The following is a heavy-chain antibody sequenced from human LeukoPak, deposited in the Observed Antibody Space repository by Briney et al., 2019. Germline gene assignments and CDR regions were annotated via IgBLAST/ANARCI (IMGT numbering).Heavy chain of an antibody. CDR3: AKDQRYSSSGY. D-gene: IGHD6-6*01. J-gene: IGHJ4*02. Sequence: HPGGSLRLSCAASGFTFSSYAMSWVRQAPGKGLEWVSAISGSGGSTYYADSVKGRFTISRDNSKNTLYLQMNSLRAEDTAVYCCAKDQRYSSSGYWGQGTLVTVSS. V-gene: IGHV3-23*01. CDR2: ISGSGGST. CDR1: GFTFSSYA.